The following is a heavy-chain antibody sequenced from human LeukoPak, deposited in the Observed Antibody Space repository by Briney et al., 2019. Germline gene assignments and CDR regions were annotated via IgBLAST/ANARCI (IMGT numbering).Heavy chain of an antibody. V-gene: IGHV3-30*03. J-gene: IGHJ4*02. CDR1: GFTFSSYG. Sequence: GRSLRLSCAASGFTFSSYGMHWVRQAPGKGLEWVAVISYDGSNKYYADSVKGRFTISRDNAKNSLYLQMNSLRAEDTAVYYCARWVTMIVARRCYFDYWGQGTLVTVSS. CDR3: ARWVTMIVARRCYFDY. CDR2: ISYDGSNK. D-gene: IGHD3-22*01.